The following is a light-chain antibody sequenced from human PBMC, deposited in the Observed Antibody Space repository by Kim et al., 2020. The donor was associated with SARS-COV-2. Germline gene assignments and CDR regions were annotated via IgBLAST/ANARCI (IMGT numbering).Light chain of an antibody. Sequence: RANINGKSSQTVLDSSNHKNYLSWYQQKPGQAPKLLIYWAASRESGVPDRCSGSGSGTDFTLSIRSLQAEDVAVYYCLQDYDIPQTFGQGTKLEIK. J-gene: IGKJ2*01. CDR1: QTVLDSSNHKNY. V-gene: IGKV4-1*01. CDR2: WAA. CDR3: LQDYDIPQT.